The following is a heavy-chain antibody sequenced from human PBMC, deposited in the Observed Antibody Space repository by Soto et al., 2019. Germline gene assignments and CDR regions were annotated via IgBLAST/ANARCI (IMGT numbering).Heavy chain of an antibody. CDR1: GYAFINYA. CDR3: SREGGNTGTSDY. CDR2: ISPSNDNS. D-gene: IGHD1-7*01. J-gene: IGHJ4*02. V-gene: IGHV1-18*01. Sequence: QVQMVQSGAEGKKPGTSGKVACQASGYAFINYAVTWVRQAPGDGLEWMGWISPSNDNSYSAQKFQDRVTMYTETSSNTAYMELRRLTSDDRAVYDCSREGGNTGTSDYWGQGTVVTVSS.